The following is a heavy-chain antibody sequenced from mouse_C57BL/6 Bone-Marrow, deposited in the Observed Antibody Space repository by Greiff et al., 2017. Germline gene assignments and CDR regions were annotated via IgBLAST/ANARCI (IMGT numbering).Heavy chain of an antibody. CDR1: GYAFSSSW. Sequence: VQLQQSGPELVKPGASVTISCKASGYAFSSSWMNWVKQRPGKGLEWIGRIYPGDGDTNYNGKFKGKATLTADKSSSTAYMQLSSLTSEDSAVYFCARGGWLLPFDYWGQGTTLT. D-gene: IGHD2-3*01. V-gene: IGHV1-82*01. J-gene: IGHJ2*01. CDR3: ARGGWLLPFDY. CDR2: IYPGDGDT.